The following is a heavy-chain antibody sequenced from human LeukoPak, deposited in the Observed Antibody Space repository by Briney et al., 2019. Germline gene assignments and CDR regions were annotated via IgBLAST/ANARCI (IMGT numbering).Heavy chain of an antibody. CDR1: GFTFSDYY. D-gene: IGHD2-15*01. J-gene: IGHJ4*02. V-gene: IGHV3-11*01. CDR2: ISSSGSTI. Sequence: SGGSLRLSCAASGFTFSDYYMSWIRQAPGKGLEWVSYISSSGSTIYYADSVKGRFTISRDNAKNSLYLQMNSLRAEDTAVYYCARSATLVVVAATLDYWGQGTLVTVSS. CDR3: ARSATLVVVAATLDY.